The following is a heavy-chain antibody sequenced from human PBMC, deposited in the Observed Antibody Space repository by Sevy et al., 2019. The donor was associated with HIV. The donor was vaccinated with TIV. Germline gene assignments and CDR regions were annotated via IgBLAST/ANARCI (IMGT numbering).Heavy chain of an antibody. Sequence: GGSLRLSCAASGFTPSTYGMHWVRQAPGKGLEWVAVIGYDGSNKYYADSVKGRFTISRDNSKNTLFLQMDSLRAEDTAVYYCARDPRMYGVYPLAYFDSWGQGTLVTVSS. CDR2: IGYDGSNK. V-gene: IGHV3-33*01. D-gene: IGHD2-8*01. J-gene: IGHJ4*02. CDR3: ARDPRMYGVYPLAYFDS. CDR1: GFTPSTYG.